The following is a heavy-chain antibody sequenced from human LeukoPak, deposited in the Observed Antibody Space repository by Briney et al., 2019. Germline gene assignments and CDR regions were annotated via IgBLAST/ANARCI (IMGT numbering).Heavy chain of an antibody. V-gene: IGHV3-49*04. CDR1: GFTFGDYA. CDR2: IRSKAYGGTT. Sequence: GGSLILSCTASGFTFGDYAMSWVRQAPGKGLEWVGFIRSKAYGGTTEYAASVKGRFTISRDDSKSIAYLQMNSLKTEDTAVYYCTRGTLSYGDYDFLDYWGQGTLVTVSS. CDR3: TRGTLSYGDYDFLDY. J-gene: IGHJ4*02. D-gene: IGHD4-17*01.